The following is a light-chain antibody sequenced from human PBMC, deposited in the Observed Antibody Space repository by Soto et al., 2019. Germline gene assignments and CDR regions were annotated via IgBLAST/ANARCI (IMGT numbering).Light chain of an antibody. V-gene: IGKV4-1*01. CDR3: QQYYSTPRT. CDR1: QTVLYSSNNKNH. CDR2: WTS. Sequence: DIVMTQSPDSLSVSLGERATINCKSSQTVLYSSNNKNHLAWYQQRPGQPPKLLFSWTSTRESGVPDRFSASGSGTDFTLSIGSLQAEDVAVYYCQQYYSTPRTFGQGTKVEIK. J-gene: IGKJ1*01.